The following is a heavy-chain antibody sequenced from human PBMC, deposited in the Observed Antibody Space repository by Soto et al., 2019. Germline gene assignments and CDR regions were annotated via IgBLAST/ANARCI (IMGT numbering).Heavy chain of an antibody. D-gene: IGHD3-22*01. V-gene: IGHV3-21*06. J-gene: IGHJ4*02. CDR1: GFTFSYYA. CDR3: AREGVHNYNEYYFDY. Sequence: GGSLRLSCAASGFTFSYYALHWVRWAPGKGLEWVSSISGIRDYIRYADSVKGRFTISRDNAKTSLYLQMNSLTAEDTAVYYCAREGVHNYNEYYFDYWGQGTLVTVSS. CDR2: ISGIRDYI.